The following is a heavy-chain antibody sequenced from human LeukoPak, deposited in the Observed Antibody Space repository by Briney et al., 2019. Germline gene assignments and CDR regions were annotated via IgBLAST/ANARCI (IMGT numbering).Heavy chain of an antibody. Sequence: PGRSLRLSCAASGFTFDDYAMHWVRQAPGKGLEWVSGISWNSGSIGYADSVKGRFTISRDNAKNSLYLQMSSLRAEDTALYYCAKDKGIAVAKIYYFDYWGQGTLVTVSS. CDR2: ISWNSGSI. J-gene: IGHJ4*02. CDR1: GFTFDDYA. V-gene: IGHV3-9*01. D-gene: IGHD6-19*01. CDR3: AKDKGIAVAKIYYFDY.